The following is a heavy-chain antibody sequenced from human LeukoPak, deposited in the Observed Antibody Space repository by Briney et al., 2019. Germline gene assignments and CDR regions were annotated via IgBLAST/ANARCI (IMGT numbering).Heavy chain of an antibody. CDR3: ARDLVAAREDYHYYGSDV. CDR2: ISYDGSNK. CDR1: GLTFSSYG. Sequence: GRSLRLSCAASGLTFSSYGMHWVRQAPGKGLEWVAVISYDGSNKYYADSVKGRFTISRDNSKNTLYLQMNSLRAEDTAVYYCARDLVAAREDYHYYGSDVWGQGTTVTVS. J-gene: IGHJ6*02. V-gene: IGHV3-30*03. D-gene: IGHD2-15*01.